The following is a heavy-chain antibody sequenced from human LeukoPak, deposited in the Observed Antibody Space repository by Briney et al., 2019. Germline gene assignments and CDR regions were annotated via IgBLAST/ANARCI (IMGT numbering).Heavy chain of an antibody. Sequence: PGGSLRLSCAASGFTFDDYGMSWVRQAPGKGLEWVSGINWNGGNTDYADSVKGRFIISRDNAKNSLYLQMNSLRAEDTALYYCARGRYQLLASNYYYMDVWGKGTTVTVSS. V-gene: IGHV3-20*04. CDR1: GFTFDDYG. CDR2: INWNGGNT. J-gene: IGHJ6*03. D-gene: IGHD2-2*01. CDR3: ARGRYQLLASNYYYMDV.